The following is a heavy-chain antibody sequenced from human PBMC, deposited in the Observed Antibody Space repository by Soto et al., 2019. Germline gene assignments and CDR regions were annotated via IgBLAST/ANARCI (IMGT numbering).Heavy chain of an antibody. Sequence: ASVKVSCKASGGTFSSYAISWVRQAPGQGLEWMGGIIPIFGTANYAQKFQGRVTITADESTSTAYMELSSLRSEDTAVYYCARDSCSSTSCFFGYYYYGMDVWGQGTTVTVSS. CDR1: GGTFSSYA. CDR3: ARDSCSSTSCFFGYYYYGMDV. V-gene: IGHV1-69*13. CDR2: IIPIFGTA. J-gene: IGHJ6*02. D-gene: IGHD2-2*01.